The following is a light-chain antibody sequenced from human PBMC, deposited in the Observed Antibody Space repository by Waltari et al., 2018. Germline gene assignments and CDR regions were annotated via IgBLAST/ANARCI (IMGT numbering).Light chain of an antibody. CDR3: QQYYGTPLT. Sequence: DIVMTQSPDSLAMSLGARATINCKSSQSVLYSANNKNYLAWYQQKPGQPPNLLIYWASTRESGVPDRFSGSGSGTDFTLTISSLQAEDVAVYYCQQYYGTPLTFGGGTRVEIK. CDR2: WAS. J-gene: IGKJ4*01. CDR1: QSVLYSANNKNY. V-gene: IGKV4-1*01.